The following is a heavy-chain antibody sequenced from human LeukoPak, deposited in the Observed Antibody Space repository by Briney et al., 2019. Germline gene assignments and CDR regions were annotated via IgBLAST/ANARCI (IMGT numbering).Heavy chain of an antibody. D-gene: IGHD6-6*01. CDR1: GFTFSSYA. CDR2: ISSNGGST. CDR3: ARWLISSYDAFDI. J-gene: IGHJ3*02. Sequence: GGSLRLSCAASGFTFSSYAMHWVRQAPGKGLEYVSAISSNGGSTYYANSVKGRFTISRDNSKSTLYLQMGSLRAEDMAVYYGARWLISSYDAFDIGGQGTMVTV. V-gene: IGHV3-64*01.